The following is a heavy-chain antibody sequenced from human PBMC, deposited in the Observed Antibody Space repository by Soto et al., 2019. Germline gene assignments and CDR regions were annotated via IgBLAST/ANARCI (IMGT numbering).Heavy chain of an antibody. Sequence: QVQLVESGGGVVQPGGSLRLSCATSGFLFSGYAMHWVRQTPGKGLEWVAVISYDGKEKYYADSAEGRFTISRENSGVTLYLQMSSLRVEDTAVYYCARGRGLAARPQHLDHWGQGTLVTVSS. CDR2: ISYDGKEK. V-gene: IGHV3-30*04. J-gene: IGHJ4*02. CDR3: ARGRGLAARPQHLDH. D-gene: IGHD6-6*01. CDR1: GFLFSGYA.